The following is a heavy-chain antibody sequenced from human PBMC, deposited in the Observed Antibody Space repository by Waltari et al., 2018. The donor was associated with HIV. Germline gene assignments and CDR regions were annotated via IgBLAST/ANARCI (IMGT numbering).Heavy chain of an antibody. D-gene: IGHD2-21*01. Sequence: EVHLEQPGAEVKTPGESLKISCKAAGYTFTIYWIDRVRQMPGKGLDWMGIIYPGDSDTRYSPSFQGQVTISADKSITTVYLQWSTLKASDTAIYYCARHVRVLQPTVAIGGMDVWGQGTSVTVSS. V-gene: IGHV5-51*01. CDR1: GYTFTIYW. J-gene: IGHJ6*02. CDR3: ARHVRVLQPTVAIGGMDV. CDR2: IYPGDSDT.